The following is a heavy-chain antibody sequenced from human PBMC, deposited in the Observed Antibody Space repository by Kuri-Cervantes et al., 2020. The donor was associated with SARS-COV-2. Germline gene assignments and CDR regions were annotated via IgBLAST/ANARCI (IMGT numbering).Heavy chain of an antibody. D-gene: IGHD6-6*01. CDR3: AREIALLEYSSSSVPWFDP. J-gene: IGHJ5*02. CDR2: INAGNGNT. V-gene: IGHV1-3*01. CDR1: GYTFTSYA. Sequence: ASVKVSCKASGYTFTSYAMHWVRQAPGQRLEWMGWINAGNGNTKYSQKFQGRVTITTDTSTSTAYMELRSLGSDDTAVYYCAREIALLEYSSSSVPWFDPWGQGTLVTVSS.